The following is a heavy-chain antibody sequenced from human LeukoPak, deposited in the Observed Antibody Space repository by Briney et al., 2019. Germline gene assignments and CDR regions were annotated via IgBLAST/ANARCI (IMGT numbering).Heavy chain of an antibody. CDR2: IWYDGSNK. CDR1: GFTFSDYG. V-gene: IGHV3-33*01. Sequence: PGGSLRLSCAASGFTFSDYGMHWVRQAPGKGLEWVAIIWYDGSNKYYADSVKGRFTISRDNSKNTLYLQINSLRAEDTAIYYCARDGAYRTGWYYCENWGQGTLVTVSS. J-gene: IGHJ4*02. CDR3: ARDGAYRTGWYYCEN. D-gene: IGHD6-13*01.